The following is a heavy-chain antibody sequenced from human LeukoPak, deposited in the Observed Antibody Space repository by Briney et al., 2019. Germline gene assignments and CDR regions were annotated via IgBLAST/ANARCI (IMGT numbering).Heavy chain of an antibody. CDR2: ISSSGSYV. V-gene: IGHV3-21*01. D-gene: IGHD3-10*02. Sequence: GGSLRLSCAASGFTFSTYSMNWVRQAPGKGLEWVSSISSSGSYVYYADSVKGRFTISRDNAKNSLFLQMNSLRAEDTAVYYCAELGITMIGGVWGKGTTVTISS. CDR1: GFTFSTYS. J-gene: IGHJ6*04. CDR3: AELGITMIGGV.